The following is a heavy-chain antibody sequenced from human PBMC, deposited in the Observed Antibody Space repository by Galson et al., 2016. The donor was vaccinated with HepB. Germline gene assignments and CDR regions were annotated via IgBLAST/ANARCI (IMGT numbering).Heavy chain of an antibody. V-gene: IGHV3-15*01. CDR1: GFTFTNAW. CDR2: IQSKTDAGTT. CDR3: TRTYPAGRYGDYVIYYYYGMDV. J-gene: IGHJ6*02. Sequence: SLRLSCAASGFTFTNAWMSWVRQAPGKGLEWVGRIQSKTDAGTTDYAAPVKGRFTISRDDSRNTLYLQMNSLKTDGTAVYYCTRTYPAGRYGDYVIYYYYGMDVWGQGTTVTVSS. D-gene: IGHD4-17*01.